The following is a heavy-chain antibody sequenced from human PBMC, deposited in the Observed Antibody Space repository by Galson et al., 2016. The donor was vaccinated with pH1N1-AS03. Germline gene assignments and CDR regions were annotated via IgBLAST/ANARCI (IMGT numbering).Heavy chain of an antibody. Sequence: ETLSLTCTISGGSITTNYWIWIRQPPGKGLQWIGYISYSGFTNYNPSLRSRVTISIDTSKNQFSLKMRSVAAGDTALYFCARLSEWLSGYPSFDSWGQGNLVTV. CDR3: ARLSEWLSGYPSFDS. D-gene: IGHD3-3*01. CDR2: ISYSGFT. V-gene: IGHV4-59*01. CDR1: GGSITTNY. J-gene: IGHJ4*02.